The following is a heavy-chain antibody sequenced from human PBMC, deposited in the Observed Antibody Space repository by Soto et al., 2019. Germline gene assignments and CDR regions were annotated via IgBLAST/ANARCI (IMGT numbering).Heavy chain of an antibody. J-gene: IGHJ6*02. Sequence: LGESLKISCKGSGYSFTSYWISWVRQMPGKGLEWMGRIDPSDSYTNYSPSFQGHVTISADKSISTAYLQWSSLKASDTAMYYCARGTVTPYYYYGMDVWGQGTTVTVSS. CDR2: IDPSDSYT. V-gene: IGHV5-10-1*01. CDR3: ARGTVTPYYYYGMDV. CDR1: GYSFTSYW. D-gene: IGHD4-4*01.